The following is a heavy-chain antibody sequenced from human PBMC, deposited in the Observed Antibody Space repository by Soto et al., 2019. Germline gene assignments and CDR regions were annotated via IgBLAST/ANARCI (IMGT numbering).Heavy chain of an antibody. J-gene: IGHJ5*02. V-gene: IGHV3-11*06. CDR3: VRGGCGGLFDP. CDR1: GFTFGDSY. CDR2: ISPGSRYP. Sequence: LRLSCAGSGFTFGDSYMSWIRQAPGKGLEWLSYISPGSRYPAYADSVKGRFTISRDNAKRSLYLQMMSLTAEGTAIYYCVRGGCGGLFDPWGQGTMVTVSS. D-gene: IGHD2-21*01.